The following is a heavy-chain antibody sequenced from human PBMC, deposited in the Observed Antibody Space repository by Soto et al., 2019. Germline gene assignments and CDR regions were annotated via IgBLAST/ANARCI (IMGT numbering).Heavy chain of an antibody. J-gene: IGHJ6*02. D-gene: IGHD3-10*01. CDR2: ISYDGSNK. CDR1: GFTFSSYA. V-gene: IGHV3-30-3*01. CDR3: ARDRGSGSYFGGTYGMDV. Sequence: TGGSLRLSCAASGFTFSSYAMHWVRQAPGKGLEWVAVISYDGSNKYYADSVKGRFTISRDNSKNTLYLQMNSLRAEDTAVYYCARDRGSGSYFGGTYGMDVWGQGTTVTVSS.